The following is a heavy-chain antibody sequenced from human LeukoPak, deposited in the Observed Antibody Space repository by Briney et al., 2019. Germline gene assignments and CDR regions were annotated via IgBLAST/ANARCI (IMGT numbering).Heavy chain of an antibody. CDR2: ISSSSSTI. D-gene: IGHD3-16*01. CDR1: GFTFSSYS. V-gene: IGHV3-48*01. J-gene: IGHJ4*02. Sequence: GGSLRLSCAASGFTFSSYSMNWVRQAPGKGLEWVSYISSSSSTIYYADSVKGRFTISRDNAKNSLYLQMNSLRAEDTAVYYCARDPHYGAIDYWGQGTLVPVPS. CDR3: ARDPHYGAIDY.